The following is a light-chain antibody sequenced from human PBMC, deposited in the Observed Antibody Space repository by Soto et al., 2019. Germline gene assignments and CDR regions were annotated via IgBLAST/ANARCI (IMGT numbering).Light chain of an antibody. CDR3: QQSYSTPPYT. V-gene: IGKV1-39*01. J-gene: IGKJ2*01. CDR1: QSISSY. Sequence: DIQMTQSPSSLSASVGDRVAITCRASQSISSYLNWYQQKPGKAPKLLIYGASSLQSGVPSRFRGSGSGTDFTLTISSLQPEDFATYYCQQSYSTPPYTFGQGTKLEIK. CDR2: GAS.